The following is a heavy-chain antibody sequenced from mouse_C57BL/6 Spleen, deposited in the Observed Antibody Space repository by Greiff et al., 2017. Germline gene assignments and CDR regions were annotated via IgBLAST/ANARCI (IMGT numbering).Heavy chain of an antibody. D-gene: IGHD4-1*02. CDR3: ARSATFFDY. CDR2: IYPGDGDT. J-gene: IGHJ2*01. CDR1: GYAFSSSW. Sequence: QVQLKESGPELVKPGASVKISCKASGYAFSSSWMNWVKQRPGKGLEWIGRIYPGDGDTNYNGKFKGKATLTADKSSSTAYMQLSSLTSEDSAVYFCARSATFFDYWGQGTTLTVSS. V-gene: IGHV1-82*01.